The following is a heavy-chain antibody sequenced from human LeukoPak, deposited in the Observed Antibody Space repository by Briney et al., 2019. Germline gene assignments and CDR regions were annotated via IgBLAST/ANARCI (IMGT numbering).Heavy chain of an antibody. Sequence: GGSLRLSCAASGFTFSSYAMSWVRQAPGKGLEWVAVISYDGSNKYYADSVKGRFTISRDNSKNTLYLQMNSLRAEDTAVYYCAKWRDWGQGTLVTVSS. CDR2: ISYDGSNK. CDR1: GFTFSSYA. V-gene: IGHV3-30*18. CDR3: AKWRD. J-gene: IGHJ4*02.